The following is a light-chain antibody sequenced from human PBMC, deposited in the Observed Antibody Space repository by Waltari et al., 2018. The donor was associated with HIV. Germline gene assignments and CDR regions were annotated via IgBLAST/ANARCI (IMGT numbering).Light chain of an antibody. CDR3: QHYGISFR. J-gene: IGKJ3*01. CDR2: GAS. Sequence: EIVLTQSPGTLSLSPGERATLSCRARQSVSSNYLAWYQQKPGQAPRLFIYGASSRATGIPDRFSGSGSGTDFNLTINGLEPEDFAVYYCQHYGISFRFGPGTRVDMK. V-gene: IGKV3-20*01. CDR1: QSVSSNY.